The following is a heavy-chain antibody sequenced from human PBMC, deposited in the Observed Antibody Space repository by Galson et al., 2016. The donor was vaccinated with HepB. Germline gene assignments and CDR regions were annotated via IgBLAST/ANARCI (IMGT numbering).Heavy chain of an antibody. CDR3: EKGGDYCLPS. Sequence: SETLSLTCAVSGASITDYTWWHWVRQPPGKGLEWIGEIFHDGSSNFNPSLKSRVTISVDKSNNHFSLELRSVTAADTAVYYCEKGGDYCLPSWGQGTLVTVSS. CDR2: IFHDGSS. CDR1: GASITDYTW. J-gene: IGHJ5*02. D-gene: IGHD2-21*02. V-gene: IGHV4-4*02.